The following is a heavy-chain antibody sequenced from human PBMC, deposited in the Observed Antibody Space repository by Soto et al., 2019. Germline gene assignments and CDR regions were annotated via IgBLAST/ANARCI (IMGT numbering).Heavy chain of an antibody. Sequence: SETLSLTCAVYGGSFSGYYWSWIRQPPGKGLEWIGEINHSGSTNYNPSLKSRVTISVDTSKNQFSLKLSSVTAADTAVYYCARSGSAVAGLDPWGQGTLVTVSS. V-gene: IGHV4-34*01. CDR2: INHSGST. J-gene: IGHJ5*02. CDR1: GGSFSGYY. CDR3: ARSGSAVAGLDP. D-gene: IGHD6-19*01.